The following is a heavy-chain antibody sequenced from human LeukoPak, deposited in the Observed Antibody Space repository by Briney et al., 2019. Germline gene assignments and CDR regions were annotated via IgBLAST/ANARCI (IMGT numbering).Heavy chain of an antibody. CDR1: GFTFSDHH. CDR2: IRNKANRYTT. CDR3: ARSPLGIAPFDY. D-gene: IGHD7-27*01. J-gene: IGHJ4*02. V-gene: IGHV3-72*01. Sequence: GSLRLSCAASGFTFSDHHMDWVRPAPGEGLEWVARIRNKANRYTTEYAASVKGRFTISRDDSENSLYLQMDSLKTEDTAVYYCARSPLGIAPFDYWGQGTLITVSS.